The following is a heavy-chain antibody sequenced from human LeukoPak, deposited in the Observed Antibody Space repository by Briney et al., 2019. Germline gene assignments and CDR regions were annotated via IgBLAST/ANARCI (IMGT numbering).Heavy chain of an antibody. D-gene: IGHD2-2*01. CDR3: ARDLYCSSTSCPLGY. CDR2: IWYDGSNK. J-gene: IGHJ4*02. Sequence: GGSLRLSCAASGFTFSSYGMRWVRQAPGKGLEWVAVIWYDGSNKYYADSVKGRFTISRDNSKNTLYLQMNSLRAEDTAVYYCARDLYCSSTSCPLGYWGQGTLVTVSS. V-gene: IGHV3-33*01. CDR1: GFTFSSYG.